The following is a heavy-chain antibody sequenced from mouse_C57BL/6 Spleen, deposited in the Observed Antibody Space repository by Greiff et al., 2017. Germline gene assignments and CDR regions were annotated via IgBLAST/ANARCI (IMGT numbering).Heavy chain of an antibody. V-gene: IGHV3-6*01. D-gene: IGHD4-1*01. CDR3: ARGGKTGYYFDY. Sequence: EVKVEESGPGLVKPSQSLSLTCSVTGYSITSGYYWNWIRQFPGNKLEWMGYISYDGSNNYNPSLKNRISITRDTSKNQFFLKLNSVTTEDTATYYCARGGKTGYYFDYWGQGTTLTVSS. J-gene: IGHJ2*01. CDR1: GYSITSGYY. CDR2: ISYDGSN.